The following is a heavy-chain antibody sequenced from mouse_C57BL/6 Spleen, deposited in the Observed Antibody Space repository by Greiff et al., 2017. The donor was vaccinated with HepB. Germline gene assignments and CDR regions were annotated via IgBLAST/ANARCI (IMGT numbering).Heavy chain of an antibody. V-gene: IGHV1-54*01. J-gene: IGHJ2*01. CDR2: INPGSGGT. CDR3: ARSDYGSSFYYFDY. CDR1: GYAFTNYL. Sequence: VQLQQSGAELVRPGTSVKVSCKASGYAFTNYLIEWVKQRPGQGLEWIGVINPGSGGTNYNEKFKGKAKLTADKSSSTAYLQLSSLTSEDSAVYFCARSDYGSSFYYFDYWGQGTTLTVSS. D-gene: IGHD1-1*01.